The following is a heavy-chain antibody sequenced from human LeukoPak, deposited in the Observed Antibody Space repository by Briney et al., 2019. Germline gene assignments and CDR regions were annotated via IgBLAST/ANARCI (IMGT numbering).Heavy chain of an antibody. CDR2: IYPGDSDI. CDR1: GYSFISYW. V-gene: IGHV5-51*01. J-gene: IGHJ4*02. Sequence: GESLKISCKGSGYSFISYWIGWVRQMPGKGLERMGIIYPGDSDIRYRPSFQGQVTISVDKSISTAYLQWSSLKAADTAMYYCARRYYDSSGYYYFDYWGQGTLVTVSS. CDR3: ARRYYDSSGYYYFDY. D-gene: IGHD3-22*01.